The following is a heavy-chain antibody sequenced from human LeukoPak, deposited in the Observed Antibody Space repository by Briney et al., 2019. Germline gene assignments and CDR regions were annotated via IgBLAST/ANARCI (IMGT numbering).Heavy chain of an antibody. CDR3: ARGSYFGAFDI. Sequence: GGSLRLSCAASGFTFSSYAMHWVRQAPGKGLEWVAVISYDGSNKYYAGSVKGRFTISRDNSKNTLYLQMNSLRAEDTAVYYCARGSYFGAFDIWGQGTMVTVSS. CDR2: ISYDGSNK. V-gene: IGHV3-30-3*01. D-gene: IGHD2/OR15-2a*01. J-gene: IGHJ3*02. CDR1: GFTFSSYA.